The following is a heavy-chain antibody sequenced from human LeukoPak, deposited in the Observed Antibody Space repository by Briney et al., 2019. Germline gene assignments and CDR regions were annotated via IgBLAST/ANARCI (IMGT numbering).Heavy chain of an antibody. Sequence: ASVKVSCKASGYTFTSYGISWVRQAPGQGLEWMGWISAYNGNTNYAQKLQGRVTMTTDTSTSTAYMELRSLRSDDTAVYYCARVPRSGSYYRGIRGEFDYWGQGPLVPVSS. CDR3: ARVPRSGSYYRGIRGEFDY. D-gene: IGHD1-26*01. CDR1: GYTFTSYG. CDR2: ISAYNGNT. J-gene: IGHJ4*02. V-gene: IGHV1-18*01.